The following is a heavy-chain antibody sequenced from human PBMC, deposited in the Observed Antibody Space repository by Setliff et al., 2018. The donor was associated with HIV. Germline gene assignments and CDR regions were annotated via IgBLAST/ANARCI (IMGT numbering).Heavy chain of an antibody. J-gene: IGHJ3*02. CDR1: GGSLSGYY. CDR2: INHSRTT. CDR3: ARDDRVYSSRWGDAFDI. V-gene: IGHV4-34*01. Sequence: PSETLSLTCAVYGGSLSGYYWSWLRQPPGKGLEWLGEINHSRTTNCNASLNRRVTISVDTSKNQFSLKLTSVTTADTAVYYCARDDRVYSSRWGDAFDIWGQGTMVTVSS. D-gene: IGHD6-13*01.